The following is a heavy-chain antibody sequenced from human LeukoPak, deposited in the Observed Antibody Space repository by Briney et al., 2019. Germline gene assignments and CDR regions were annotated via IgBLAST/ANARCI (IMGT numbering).Heavy chain of an antibody. V-gene: IGHV4-59*08. D-gene: IGHD3-22*01. Sequence: SETLSLTCIVSGGSISSYYWSWIRQPPGKGLEWIGYIYYSGSTNYNPSLKSRVTISVDTSKNQFSLKLGSVTAADTAVYYCARLYYYDSSGYDAFDIWGQGTMVTVSS. CDR2: IYYSGST. CDR1: GGSISSYY. J-gene: IGHJ3*02. CDR3: ARLYYYDSSGYDAFDI.